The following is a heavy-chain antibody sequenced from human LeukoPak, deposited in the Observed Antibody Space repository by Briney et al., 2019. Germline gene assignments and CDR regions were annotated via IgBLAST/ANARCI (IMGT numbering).Heavy chain of an antibody. D-gene: IGHD3-9*01. Sequence: SETLSLTCTVSGGSISSGDYYWSWIRQPPGKGLEWIGYIYYSGSTYYNPSLKSRVTISVDTSENQFSLKLSSVTAADTAVYYCARTPFDWTPGYWGQGTLVTVSS. CDR1: GGSISSGDYY. CDR3: ARTPFDWTPGY. V-gene: IGHV4-30-4*01. J-gene: IGHJ4*02. CDR2: IYYSGST.